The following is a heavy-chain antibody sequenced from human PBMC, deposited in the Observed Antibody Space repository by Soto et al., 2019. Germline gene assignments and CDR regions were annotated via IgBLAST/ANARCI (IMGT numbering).Heavy chain of an antibody. CDR2: ISSSSSTI. Sequence: GGSLRLSCAASGFTFSSYSMNWVRQAPGKGLEWVSYISSSSSTIYYADSVKGRFTISRDNAKNSLYLQMNSLRDEDTAVYYCARDYHKLGDYYYYGVDVWGQGTTVTVSS. D-gene: IGHD3-10*01. J-gene: IGHJ6*02. CDR1: GFTFSSYS. CDR3: ARDYHKLGDYYYYGVDV. V-gene: IGHV3-48*02.